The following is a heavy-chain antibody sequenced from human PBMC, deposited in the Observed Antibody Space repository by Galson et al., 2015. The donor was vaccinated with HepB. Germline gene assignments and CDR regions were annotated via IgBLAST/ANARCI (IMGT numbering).Heavy chain of an antibody. CDR2: INAGNGNT. J-gene: IGHJ4*02. CDR1: GYTFTSYA. Sequence: SVKVSCKASGYTFTSYAMHWVRQAPGQRLEWMGWINAGNGNTKYSQKFQGRVTITRDTSASTAYMELSSLRSEDTAVYYCARGTSYGDYFDHWGQGTLVTVSS. CDR3: ARGTSYGDYFDH. D-gene: IGHD4-17*01. V-gene: IGHV1-3*01.